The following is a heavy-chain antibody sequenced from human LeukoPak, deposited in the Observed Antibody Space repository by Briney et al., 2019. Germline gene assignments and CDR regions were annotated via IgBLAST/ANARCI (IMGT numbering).Heavy chain of an antibody. D-gene: IGHD2-15*01. CDR2: INPNSGGT. J-gene: IGHJ3*02. CDR3: ARGEVVVVGLRNAFDI. V-gene: IGHV1-2*02. Sequence: ASVKVSCKASGYTFTSYGISWVRQAPGQGLEWMGWINPNSGGTNYAQKFQGRVTMTRDTSISTAYMELSRLRSDDTAVYYCARGEVVVVGLRNAFDIWGQGTMVTVSS. CDR1: GYTFTSYG.